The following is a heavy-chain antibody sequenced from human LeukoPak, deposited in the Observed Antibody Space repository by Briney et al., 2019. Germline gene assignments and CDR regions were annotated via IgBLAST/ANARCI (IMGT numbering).Heavy chain of an antibody. CDR1: GFTFSSYG. D-gene: IGHD4-23*01. CDR2: IRYDGSNK. CDR3: AKFNGGNSGGWFDP. J-gene: IGHJ5*02. V-gene: IGHV3-30*02. Sequence: GGSLRLSCAASGFTFSSYGMHWVRQAPGKGLEWVAFIRYDGSNKYYADSVKGRFTISRDNSKNTLYLQMNSLRAEDTAVYYCAKFNGGNSGGWFDPWGQGTLVTVSS.